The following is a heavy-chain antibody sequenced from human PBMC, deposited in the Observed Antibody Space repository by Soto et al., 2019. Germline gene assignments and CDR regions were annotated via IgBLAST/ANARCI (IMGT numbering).Heavy chain of an antibody. CDR2: IYWDDDK. J-gene: IGHJ6*02. CDR1: GFSLSTGGVG. Sequence: QITLKESGPTLVKPTQTITLTCTFSGFSLSTGGVGVGWIRQPPGKALEWLALIYWDDDKRYSPSLKSRLTVPKVSSKTQVVLTITIMAPVGPSTYYCAPSRGVGDCHRPDSAHYYYGLDVGGQGTPVTVSS. V-gene: IGHV2-5*02. CDR3: APSRGVGDCHRPDSAHYYYGLDV. D-gene: IGHD2-21*02.